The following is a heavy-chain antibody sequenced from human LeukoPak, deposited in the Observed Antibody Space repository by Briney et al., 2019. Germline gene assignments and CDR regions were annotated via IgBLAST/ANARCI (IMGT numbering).Heavy chain of an antibody. Sequence: GASVKVSCKTSGYTFTGSYLHWVRQVPGQGLEWMGWTNPSTGGTKSAQQFEGRVTMTRDTSNTTGYLELRSRRLDDTATYYCARGGAFCSITTCHEFDHWGQGTLVIVSS. CDR2: TNPSTGGT. V-gene: IGHV1-2*02. J-gene: IGHJ4*02. CDR3: ARGGAFCSITTCHEFDH. CDR1: GYTFTGSY. D-gene: IGHD2-2*01.